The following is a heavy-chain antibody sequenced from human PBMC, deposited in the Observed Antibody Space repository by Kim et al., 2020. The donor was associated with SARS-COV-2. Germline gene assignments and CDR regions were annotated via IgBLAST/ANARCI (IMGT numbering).Heavy chain of an antibody. V-gene: IGHV3-30*04. CDR1: GFTFTMYS. D-gene: IGHD6-19*01. Sequence: GGSLRLSCAASGFTFTMYSMHWVRQAPGKGLEWVAFISFDGSNTDYADSVKGRFTVSRDSSKNTVFLEMSRLRLADTALYFCARDPIYASGRGCFDSWGPGTLVTVSS. CDR2: ISFDGSNT. J-gene: IGHJ4*02. CDR3: ARDPIYASGRGCFDS.